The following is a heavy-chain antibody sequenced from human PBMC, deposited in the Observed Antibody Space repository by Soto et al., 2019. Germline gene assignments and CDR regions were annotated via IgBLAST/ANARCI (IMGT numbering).Heavy chain of an antibody. V-gene: IGHV4-30-4*01. CDR1: GGSISSGDYY. Sequence: PSETLSLTCTVSGGSISSGDYYWSWIRQPPGKGLEWIGYIYYSGSTYYNPYLKSRVTISVDTSKNQYSLKLSSVTAADTAVYYCAIVFGGPYYYDSSGYSINDYWGQGTLVTVSS. CDR2: IYYSGST. D-gene: IGHD3-22*01. J-gene: IGHJ4*02. CDR3: AIVFGGPYYYDSSGYSINDY.